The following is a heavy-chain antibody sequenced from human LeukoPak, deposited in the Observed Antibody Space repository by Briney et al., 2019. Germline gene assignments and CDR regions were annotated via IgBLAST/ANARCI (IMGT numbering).Heavy chain of an antibody. CDR1: GGTFSSYA. D-gene: IGHD3-10*01. Sequence: SVKVSCKASGGTFSSYAISWVRQAPGQGLEWMGGIIPIFGTADYAQKFQGRVTITADESTNTAYMELSSLRSEDTTVYYCARDPSMDRGENTPYFDYWGQGTLVTVSS. V-gene: IGHV1-69*13. J-gene: IGHJ4*02. CDR2: IIPIFGTA. CDR3: ARDPSMDRGENTPYFDY.